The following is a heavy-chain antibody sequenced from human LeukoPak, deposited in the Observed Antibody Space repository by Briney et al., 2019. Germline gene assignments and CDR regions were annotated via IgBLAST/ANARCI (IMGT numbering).Heavy chain of an antibody. Sequence: SETLSLTCAVSGVSISSSLWWSWVRQPPGKGLEWIGEIYHSGSTNYNPTFRSRVTISVDKSNNQFSLKLTSVAAADTAVYYCARDLRGMVDYWGQGTLVTVSS. D-gene: IGHD3-16*01. CDR1: GVSISSSLW. CDR3: ARDLRGMVDY. CDR2: IYHSGST. J-gene: IGHJ4*02. V-gene: IGHV4-4*02.